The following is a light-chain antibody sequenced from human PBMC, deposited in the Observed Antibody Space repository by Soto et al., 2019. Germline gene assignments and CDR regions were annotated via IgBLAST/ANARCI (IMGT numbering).Light chain of an antibody. J-gene: IGKJ1*01. Sequence: ETLMTQSPATLSVSPGERATLSCRASQSVNNNLAWYQQKLGQAPRVRIYGGSTRATGIPARFTGSGSGTEFILTITSLQSEDSAVYYCQEYNTWPWTFGQGTKVEF. CDR1: QSVNNN. CDR2: GGS. V-gene: IGKV3-15*01. CDR3: QEYNTWPWT.